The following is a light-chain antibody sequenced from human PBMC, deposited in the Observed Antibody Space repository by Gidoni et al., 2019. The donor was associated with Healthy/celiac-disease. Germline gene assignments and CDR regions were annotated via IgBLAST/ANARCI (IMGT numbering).Light chain of an antibody. CDR3: QVWDSSSDHSVV. CDR1: NIGSKS. V-gene: IGLV3-21*04. CDR2: YDS. Sequence: SSVLTQPPSVSVAPGKTARITCGGNNIGSKSVHWYQQKPGQAPVLVIYYDSDRPSGIPARFSGSNSGNTATLTISRVEAGDEADYYCQVWDSSSDHSVVFGGGTKLTVL. J-gene: IGLJ2*01.